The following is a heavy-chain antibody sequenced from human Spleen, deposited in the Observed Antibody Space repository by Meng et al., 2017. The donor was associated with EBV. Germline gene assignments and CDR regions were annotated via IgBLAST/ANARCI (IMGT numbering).Heavy chain of an antibody. CDR3: ARGGYGTNYFDP. D-gene: IGHD4/OR15-4a*01. Sequence: QWRLQESGPGLVKPSETLSLPCTVSGASISTGSYYWTWIRQTPGKGLEWLGYVYFSGSTNYNPSLKSRVTMSIDTSKNQFSLNLRSATAADAAVYFCARGGYGTNYFDPWGQGTLVTVSS. J-gene: IGHJ5*02. V-gene: IGHV4-61*01. CDR1: GASISTGSYY. CDR2: VYFSGST.